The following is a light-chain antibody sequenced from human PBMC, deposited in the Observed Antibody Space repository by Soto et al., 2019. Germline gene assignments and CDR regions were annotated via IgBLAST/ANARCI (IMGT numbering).Light chain of an antibody. V-gene: IGKV1-39*01. CDR2: VAS. CDR1: QSMSSY. CDR3: QQSYRTPV. Sequence: DIQMTQSPSSLSASVGDRVPITCRASQSMSSYLSWYQQKPGKAPKLLIYVASSLQSGVPSRFSGRGSGTAFTLTISSLQTEEFATYFCQQSYRTPVFGQGTRLDI. J-gene: IGKJ5*01.